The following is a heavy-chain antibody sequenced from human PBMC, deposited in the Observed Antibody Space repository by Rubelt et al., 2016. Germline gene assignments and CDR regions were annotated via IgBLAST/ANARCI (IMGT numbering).Heavy chain of an antibody. CDR1: GGSFSGYY. V-gene: IGHV4-34*01. Sequence: QVQLQQWGAGLLKPSETLSLTCAVYGGSFSGYYWSWIRQPPGKGLEWIGEINHSGSTNYNPSLKRSVTRSVDTSKNQFSRKRSSVTAAETAVYYCARGLDNYGYWGQGTLVTVSS. D-gene: IGHD3-16*01. CDR3: ARGLDNYGY. CDR2: INHSGST. J-gene: IGHJ4*02.